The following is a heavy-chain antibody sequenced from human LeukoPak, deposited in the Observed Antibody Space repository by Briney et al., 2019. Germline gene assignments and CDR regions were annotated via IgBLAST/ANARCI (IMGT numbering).Heavy chain of an antibody. J-gene: IGHJ3*01. V-gene: IGHV1-18*01. D-gene: IGHD3-9*01. CDR2: ISPYNGDR. CDR1: GYIFTNYG. Sequence: ASVKVSCKAPGYIFTNYGVSWVRQAPGQGLEWMGWISPYNGDRNFAQKVQGRVTMTTDTSTSTAYMELRSLRSDDTAIYYCAREKNDILTGYPDVFDVWGQGTLVSVSS. CDR3: AREKNDILTGYPDVFDV.